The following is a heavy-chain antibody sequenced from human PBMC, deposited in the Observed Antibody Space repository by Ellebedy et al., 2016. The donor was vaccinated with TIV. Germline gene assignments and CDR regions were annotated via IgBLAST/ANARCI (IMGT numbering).Heavy chain of an antibody. CDR1: GFSISSNY. J-gene: IGHJ3*02. Sequence: GGSLRLSXAASGFSISSNYMNWVRQAPGKGLEWVSVVYSGGTTYYADSVKGRFTISRDNSKNTLYLQMKSLRAEDTAVYYCANIWYGRSVDDFDIWGQGTRVIVSS. CDR2: VYSGGTT. V-gene: IGHV3-53*01. CDR3: ANIWYGRSVDDFDI. D-gene: IGHD3-9*01.